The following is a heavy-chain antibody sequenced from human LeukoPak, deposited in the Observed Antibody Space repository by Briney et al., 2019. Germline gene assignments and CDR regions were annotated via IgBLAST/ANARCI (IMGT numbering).Heavy chain of an antibody. J-gene: IGHJ4*02. Sequence: GGSLRLSCAASTLTFSNYAMNWVRQAPGKGLEWVSGISGSGTGTHYADSVKGRFTISRDNSKNTLYLQMNSLRAEDTAVYYCAKEDDILTGYYPFDSWGQGTLVTVSS. CDR1: TLTFSNYA. CDR3: AKEDDILTGYYPFDS. V-gene: IGHV3-23*01. CDR2: ISGSGTGT. D-gene: IGHD3-9*01.